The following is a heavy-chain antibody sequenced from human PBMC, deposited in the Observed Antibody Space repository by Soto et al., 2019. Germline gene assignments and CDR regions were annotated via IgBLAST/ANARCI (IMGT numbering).Heavy chain of an antibody. CDR3: AKDLRDIVVVDGFQH. Sequence: EVQLLDSGGGLVQPGGSLRLSCAASGFTFSSYAMNWVRQAPGKGLEWVSGISGSGGSTYYADSVKGRFTISRDNSKNTLYLQMNSLRAEDTAVYYCAKDLRDIVVVDGFQHWGQGTLVTVSS. V-gene: IGHV3-23*01. J-gene: IGHJ1*01. CDR1: GFTFSSYA. CDR2: ISGSGGST. D-gene: IGHD2-15*01.